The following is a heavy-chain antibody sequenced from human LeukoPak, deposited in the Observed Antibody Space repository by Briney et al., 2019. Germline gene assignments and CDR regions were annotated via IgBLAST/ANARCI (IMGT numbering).Heavy chain of an antibody. CDR3: ARGDGYCSGGSCGNWFDP. J-gene: IGHJ5*02. CDR2: TNPNSGNT. D-gene: IGHD2-15*01. Sequence: ASVKVSCKASGYTFTSYDINWVRQATGQGLEWMGWTNPNSGNTGYAQKFQGRVTITRNTSISTAYMELSSLRSEDTAVYYCARGDGYCSGGSCGNWFDPWGQGTLVTVSS. CDR1: GYTFTSYD. V-gene: IGHV1-8*03.